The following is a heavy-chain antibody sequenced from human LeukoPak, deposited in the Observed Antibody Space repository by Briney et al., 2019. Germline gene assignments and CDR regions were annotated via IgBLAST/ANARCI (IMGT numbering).Heavy chain of an antibody. J-gene: IGHJ3*01. V-gene: IGHV3-23*01. D-gene: IGHD2-2*01. CDR3: AKRIDIAVVPEAATHQAFDV. CDR2: VSPGGVSP. Sequence: GGSLRLSCVVSGLSFNKDVMSWFRQAPGKGLEWVSSVSPGGVSPNHADSVKGRLTVSRDDSLNTLYLQMNSLRVDDTAVYYCAKRIDIAVVPEAATHQAFDVWGQGTMATVSS. CDR1: GLSFNKDV.